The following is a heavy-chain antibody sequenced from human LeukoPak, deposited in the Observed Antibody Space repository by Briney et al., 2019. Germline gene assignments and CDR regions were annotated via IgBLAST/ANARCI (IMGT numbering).Heavy chain of an antibody. V-gene: IGHV3-49*04. CDR3: AKGTFFTSGSFDY. CDR1: GFTFGDYA. D-gene: IGHD2/OR15-2a*01. J-gene: IGHJ4*02. Sequence: QTGGSLRLSCTASGFTFGDYAMSWVRQAPGKGLEWVGFIRSKAYGGATDYAASVKGRFTISRDDSKGIAYLQMNSLKTDDTAVYYCAKGTFFTSGSFDYWGQGALVTVSS. CDR2: IRSKAYGGAT.